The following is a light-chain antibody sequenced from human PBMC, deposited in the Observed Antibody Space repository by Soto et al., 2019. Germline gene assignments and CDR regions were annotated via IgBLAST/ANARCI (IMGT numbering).Light chain of an antibody. CDR1: QCISSY. J-gene: IGKJ5*01. Sequence: DVQMTQTKTSLSASVGDRVTMAFWASQCISSYLIWYRQKPGKAPKLLIYAASSLQSGVPSRFSGSGSGTDFTLTISSLQPEDFATYYCQQSYSTIPFGQGTRLEI. V-gene: IGKV1-39*01. CDR3: QQSYSTIP. CDR2: AAS.